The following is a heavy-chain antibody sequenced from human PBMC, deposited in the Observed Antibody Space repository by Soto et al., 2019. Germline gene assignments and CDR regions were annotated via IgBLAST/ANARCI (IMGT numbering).Heavy chain of an antibody. V-gene: IGHV3-30*18. CDR2: ISYDGSNK. J-gene: IGHJ4*02. CDR3: AKGRGVYSYGLRPDY. D-gene: IGHD5-18*01. CDR1: GFTFSSYG. Sequence: GGSLRLSCAASGFTFSSYGMHWVRQAPGKGLEWVAVISYDGSNKYYADSVKGRFTISRDNSKNTLYLQMNSLRAEDTAVYYCAKGRGVYSYGLRPDYWGQGTLVTVSS.